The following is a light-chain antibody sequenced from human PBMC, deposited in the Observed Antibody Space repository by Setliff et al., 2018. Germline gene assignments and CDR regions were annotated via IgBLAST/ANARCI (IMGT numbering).Light chain of an antibody. J-gene: IGLJ1*01. CDR1: SNDVWGHNY. Sequence: QSALAQPPSASGSPGQSATISCTGTSNDVWGHNYVSWYQQHPGKAPQLIIYDVTKRPSGVPDRFSGSKSGNTASLTVSGLQAEDEAEYYCSSYADSNIVLFGSGTKVTVL. V-gene: IGLV2-8*01. CDR2: DVT. CDR3: SSYADSNIVL.